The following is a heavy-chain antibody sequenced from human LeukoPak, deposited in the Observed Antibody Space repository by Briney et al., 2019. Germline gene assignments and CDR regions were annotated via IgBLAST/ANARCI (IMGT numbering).Heavy chain of an antibody. CDR3: ARDLGFGYYDSSGPEDYFDY. D-gene: IGHD3-22*01. J-gene: IGHJ4*02. CDR2: ISNSGDST. Sequence: GGSLRLSCAASGFSFSSHAMSWVRQAPGKGLEWVSAISNSGDSTYYADSVKGRFTISRDNAKNSLYLQMNSLRAEDTAVYYCARDLGFGYYDSSGPEDYFDYWGQGTLVTVSS. V-gene: IGHV3-23*01. CDR1: GFSFSSHA.